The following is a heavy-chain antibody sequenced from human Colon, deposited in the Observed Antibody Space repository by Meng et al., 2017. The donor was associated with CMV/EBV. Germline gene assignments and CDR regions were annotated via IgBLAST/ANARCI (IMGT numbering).Heavy chain of an antibody. J-gene: IGHJ3*02. CDR3: ARPSAMAVAGNRWRMDACEI. CDR2: LIPTLGIA. CDR1: GGTFNSYG. Sequence: SVKVSCKASGGTFNSYGVSWVRQAPGQGLEWMGGLIPTLGIANYAQKFQGRVTFTADKSTSTAYMQLSSLRSEDTALYYCARPSAMAVAGNRWRMDACEIWGQGTLVTVSS. V-gene: IGHV1-69*10. D-gene: IGHD6-19*01.